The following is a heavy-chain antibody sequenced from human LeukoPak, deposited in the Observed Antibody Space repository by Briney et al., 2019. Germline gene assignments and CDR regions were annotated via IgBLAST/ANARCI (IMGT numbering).Heavy chain of an antibody. CDR1: GFTFSSYS. D-gene: IGHD6-19*01. V-gene: IGHV3-21*01. Sequence: GSLRLSCAASGFTFSSYSMNWVRQAPGKGLEWVSSISSSSSYIYYADSVKGRFTISRDNAKNSLYLQMNSLRAEDTAVYYCAREYSSGWYPFDYWGQGTLVTVSS. J-gene: IGHJ4*02. CDR2: ISSSSSYI. CDR3: AREYSSGWYPFDY.